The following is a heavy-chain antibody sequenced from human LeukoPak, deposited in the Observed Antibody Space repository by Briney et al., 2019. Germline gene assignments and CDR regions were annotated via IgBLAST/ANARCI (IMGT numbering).Heavy chain of an antibody. V-gene: IGHV4-39*01. D-gene: IGHD1-26*01. J-gene: IGHJ4*02. CDR1: GGSISSSTYY. CDR2: ISYTGIT. Sequence: SETLSLTCTVSGGSISSSTYYWGWIRQPPGKGLAWIGSISYTGITYYNPSLKSRVTISVDTSKNQFSLKLSSVTAADTAVYYCARLVGATFDYWGQGTLVTVSS. CDR3: ARLVGATFDY.